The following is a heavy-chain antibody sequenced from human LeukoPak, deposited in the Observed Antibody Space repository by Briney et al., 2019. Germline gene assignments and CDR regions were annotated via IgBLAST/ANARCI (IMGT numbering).Heavy chain of an antibody. J-gene: IGHJ3*02. CDR2: ISSSSSYI. V-gene: IGHV3-21*01. CDR3: ATSLVPAAEDGAFDI. D-gene: IGHD2-2*01. CDR1: GFTFSTYN. Sequence: GGSLRLSFAASGFTFSTYNINWVRQAPGKGLEWVSSISSSSSYIYYADSVKGRFTISRDNAKNSLYLQMNSLRAEDTAVYYCATSLVPAAEDGAFDIWGQGTMVTVSS.